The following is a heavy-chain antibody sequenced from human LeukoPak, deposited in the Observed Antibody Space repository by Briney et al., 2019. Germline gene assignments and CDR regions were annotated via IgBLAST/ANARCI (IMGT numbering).Heavy chain of an antibody. Sequence: GGSLRLSCAASGFTFSSYSMTWVRQAPGKGLEWVSSISGSTGCIYYADSVKGRFTISRDNAKNSLYLQMNSLRAEDTAVYYCASEGVNSMLRGVIYGMDVWGQGTTVTVSS. J-gene: IGHJ6*02. D-gene: IGHD3-10*01. CDR3: ASEGVNSMLRGVIYGMDV. CDR2: ISGSTGCI. CDR1: GFTFSSYS. V-gene: IGHV3-21*01.